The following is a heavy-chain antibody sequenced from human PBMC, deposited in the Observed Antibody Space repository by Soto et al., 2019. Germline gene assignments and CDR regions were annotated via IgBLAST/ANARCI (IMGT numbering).Heavy chain of an antibody. Sequence: SETLSLTCSVSGGSISTDGYDWSWIRQLPGKGVEWIGYIYHRGTTYHNPSLKSRLSMSVDTSKNQFSMNLNAVTAADTAVYYCAYLRGFTGYPGDWGQGTLVTAPQ. J-gene: IGHJ4*02. D-gene: IGHD3-16*01. CDR3: AYLRGFTGYPGD. CDR2: IYHRGTT. CDR1: GGSISTDGYD. V-gene: IGHV4-31*03.